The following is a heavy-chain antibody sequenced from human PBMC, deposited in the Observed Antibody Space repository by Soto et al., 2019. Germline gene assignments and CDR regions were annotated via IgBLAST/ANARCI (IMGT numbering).Heavy chain of an antibody. V-gene: IGHV3-53*01. J-gene: IGHJ3*01. D-gene: IGHD3-10*01. CDR3: ATRPFLRGAP. CDR2: IWTSGST. Sequence: EVQLVESGGGLIQPGGSLRLSCEASGFTFSSNDMNWVRQAPGKGLEWVSLIWTSGSTAYADSVKGRFTISGDNSKSASYLRMSSLIAEDTAVYYSATRPFLRGAPWGQGTMVTVSS. CDR1: GFTFSSND.